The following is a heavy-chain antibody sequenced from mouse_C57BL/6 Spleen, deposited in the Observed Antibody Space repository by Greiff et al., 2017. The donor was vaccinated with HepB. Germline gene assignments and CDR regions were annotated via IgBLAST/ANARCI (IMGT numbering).Heavy chain of an antibody. CDR2: IDPETGGT. J-gene: IGHJ4*01. CDR1: GYTFTDYE. Sequence: QVQLQQSGAELVRPGASVTLSCTASGYTFTDYEMHWVKQTPVHGLEWIGAIDPETGGTDYNQKFKGKAILTADKSSSTAYMELRSLTSEDSAVYYCTGYGRSSPHYYAMDYWGQGTSVTVSS. D-gene: IGHD1-1*01. CDR3: TGYGRSSPHYYAMDY. V-gene: IGHV1-15*01.